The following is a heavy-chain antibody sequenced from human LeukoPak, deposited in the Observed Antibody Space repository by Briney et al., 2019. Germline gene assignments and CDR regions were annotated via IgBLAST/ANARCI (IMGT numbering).Heavy chain of an antibody. Sequence: SVKVSCKASGGTFSSYAISWVRQAPGQGLEWMGGIIPIFGTANYAQKFQGRVTITADKSTSTAYMELSSLRSEDTAVYYCAKEGDTALVTGYFDLWGRGTLVTVSS. CDR2: IIPIFGTA. V-gene: IGHV1-69*06. CDR3: AKEGDTALVTGYFDL. CDR1: GGTFSSYA. D-gene: IGHD5-18*01. J-gene: IGHJ2*01.